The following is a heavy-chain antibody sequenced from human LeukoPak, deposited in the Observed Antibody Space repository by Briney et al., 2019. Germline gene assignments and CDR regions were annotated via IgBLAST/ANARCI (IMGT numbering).Heavy chain of an antibody. D-gene: IGHD2-2*02. J-gene: IGHJ6*02. V-gene: IGHV3-23*01. CDR2: TSTSGGSA. CDR1: GFTFSNNA. CDR3: AKEYCSSTSCYINGYYGMDV. Sequence: GGSLRLSCAASGFTFSNNAMSWVRQAPGKGLEWVSATSTSGGSAYYADSVKGRFTISRDNSKNTLYLQMNSLRAEDTAVYYCAKEYCSSTSCYINGYYGMDVWGQGTTVTVSS.